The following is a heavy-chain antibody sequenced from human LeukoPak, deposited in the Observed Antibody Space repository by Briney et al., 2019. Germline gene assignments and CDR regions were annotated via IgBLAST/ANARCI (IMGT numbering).Heavy chain of an antibody. CDR2: IYYSGDS. CDR1: GGSISGSY. Sequence: SETLSLTCTVSGGSISGSYWSWIRQPPGKGLEWIGYIYYSGDSNYNPSPKSRATISLDTSKNQFSLKVSSVTAADTAIYYCARHTYARPFDSWGQGTPVTVSS. D-gene: IGHD6-6*01. J-gene: IGHJ4*02. V-gene: IGHV4-59*08. CDR3: ARHTYARPFDS.